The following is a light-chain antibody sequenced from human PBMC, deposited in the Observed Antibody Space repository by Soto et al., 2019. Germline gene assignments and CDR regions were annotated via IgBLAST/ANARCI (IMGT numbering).Light chain of an antibody. J-gene: IGLJ1*01. CDR1: SSNIGSHP. Sequence: QSVLTQPPSASGTPGQRVTISCSGSSSNIGSHPVNWYQQLPGTAPKLLLYGDNQRPSGVPDRFSASKSGASASLAISGLQSEDEATYYCASWDNRLSAYVFGTGTRSPS. V-gene: IGLV1-44*01. CDR3: ASWDNRLSAYV. CDR2: GDN.